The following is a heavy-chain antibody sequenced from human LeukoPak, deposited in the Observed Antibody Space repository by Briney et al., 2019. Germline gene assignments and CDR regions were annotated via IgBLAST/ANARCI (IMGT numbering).Heavy chain of an antibody. CDR2: ISYDGSNK. J-gene: IGHJ4*02. CDR1: GFTFSSYG. V-gene: IGHV3-30*18. D-gene: IGHD4-17*01. CDR3: AKGGLRSLHYDY. Sequence: GGSLRLSCAASGFTFSSYGMHWVRQAPGKGLEWVAVISYDGSNKYYADSVKGRFTISRDNSKSTLYLQMNSLRAEDTAVYYCAKGGLRSLHYDYWGQGTLVTVSS.